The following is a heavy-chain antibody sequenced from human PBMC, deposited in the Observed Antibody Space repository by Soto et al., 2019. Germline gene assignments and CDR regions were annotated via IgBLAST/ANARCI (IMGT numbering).Heavy chain of an antibody. J-gene: IGHJ4*02. V-gene: IGHV3-7*03. Sequence: EVPLVESGGGLVQPGESRRLSCAASGFTFSSYWMTWFRQTPGKGLEWVANIKQDGTEKYYVDSVKGRFTISRDNAKNSLYLQMNSLRAEDTAVYYCARGPYSSIWSHFPHDYWGQGTQVTVSS. CDR2: IKQDGTEK. D-gene: IGHD6-13*01. CDR3: ARGPYSSIWSHFPHDY. CDR1: GFTFSSYW.